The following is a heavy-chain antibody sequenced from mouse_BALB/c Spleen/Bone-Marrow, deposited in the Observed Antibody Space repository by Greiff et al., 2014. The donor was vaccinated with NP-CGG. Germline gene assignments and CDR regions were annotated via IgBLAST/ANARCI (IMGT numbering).Heavy chain of an antibody. V-gene: IGHV1S137*01. J-gene: IGHJ1*01. Sequence: VQLVESGAELVRPGVSVKISCKGSGYTFTDYAMYWVKQSHAKGLEWIGIISTYYGDASYNQKFKGKATMTVDKSSSTAYMELARLTSEDSAIYYCAREAGPWYFDVWGAGTTVTVSS. CDR3: AREAGPWYFDV. CDR1: GYTFTDYA. CDR2: ISTYYGDA.